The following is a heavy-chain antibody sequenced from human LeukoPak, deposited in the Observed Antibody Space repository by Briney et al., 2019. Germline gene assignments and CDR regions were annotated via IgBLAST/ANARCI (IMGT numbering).Heavy chain of an antibody. V-gene: IGHV4-38-2*01. J-gene: IGHJ5*02. CDR3: ARPYSTPAHWFDP. Sequence: SETLSLTCAVSGYSISSGYYWGWIRQPPGKGLEWIGSIYHSGSTYYNPSLKSRVTISVDTSKNQFSLKLSSVTAADTAVYYCARPYSTPAHWFDPWGQGTLVTVSS. D-gene: IGHD4-11*01. CDR2: IYHSGST. CDR1: GYSISSGYY.